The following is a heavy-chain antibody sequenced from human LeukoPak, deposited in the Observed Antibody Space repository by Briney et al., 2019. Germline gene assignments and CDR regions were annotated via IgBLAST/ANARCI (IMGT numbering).Heavy chain of an antibody. V-gene: IGHV1-8*01. CDR1: GYTFTSYD. Sequence: GASVTVSCTASGYTFTSYDINWVRQATGQGLEWMGWMNPNSGNTGYAQKFQGRVTITADESTSTAYMELSSLRSEDTAVYYCARDRGYCSSTSCPDPPLDYWGQGTLVTVSS. CDR3: ARDRGYCSSTSCPDPPLDY. D-gene: IGHD2-2*01. CDR2: MNPNSGNT. J-gene: IGHJ4*02.